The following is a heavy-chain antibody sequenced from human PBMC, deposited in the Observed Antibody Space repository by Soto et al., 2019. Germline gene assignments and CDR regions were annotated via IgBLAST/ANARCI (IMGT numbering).Heavy chain of an antibody. Sequence: QVQLVESGGGVVQPGRSLRLSCAASGFTFSSYGMHWVRQAPGKGLEWVAVIWYDGSNKYYADSVKGRFTISRDNSKNTLYLEMNSVRAEDTAVDYCAIDGLRWELPSFDYWGQGTLVTVSS. V-gene: IGHV3-33*01. CDR1: GFTFSSYG. J-gene: IGHJ4*02. CDR2: IWYDGSNK. D-gene: IGHD1-26*01. CDR3: AIDGLRWELPSFDY.